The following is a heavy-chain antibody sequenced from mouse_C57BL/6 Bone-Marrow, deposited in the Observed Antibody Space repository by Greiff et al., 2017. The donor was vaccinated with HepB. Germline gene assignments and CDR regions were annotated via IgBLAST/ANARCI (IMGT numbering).Heavy chain of an antibody. Sequence: VQLQQSGPELVKPGASVKISCKASGYTFTDYYMNWVKRSHGKSLEWIGDINPNNGGTSYNQKFKGKATLTVDKSSSTAYMELRSLTSEDSAVYYCARWAWFAYWGQGTLVTVSA. CDR3: ARWAWFAY. V-gene: IGHV1-26*01. CDR1: GYTFTDYY. CDR2: INPNNGGT. J-gene: IGHJ3*01.